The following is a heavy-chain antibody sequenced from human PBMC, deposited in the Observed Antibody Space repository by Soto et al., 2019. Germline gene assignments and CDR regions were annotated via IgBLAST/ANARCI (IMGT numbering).Heavy chain of an antibody. V-gene: IGHV3-7*01. CDR2: IKQDGSEK. J-gene: IGHJ6*02. D-gene: IGHD3-22*01. CDR1: GFTFSSYW. Sequence: GGPLRLSCAASGFTFSSYWMSWVRQAPGKGLEWVANIKQDGSEKYYVDSVKGRFTISRDNAKNSLYLQMNSLRAEDTAVYYCARGKVVVITDYGMDVWGQGTTVTVSS. CDR3: ARGKVVVITDYGMDV.